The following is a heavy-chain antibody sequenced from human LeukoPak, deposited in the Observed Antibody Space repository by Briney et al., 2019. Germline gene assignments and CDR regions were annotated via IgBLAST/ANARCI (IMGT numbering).Heavy chain of an antibody. CDR1: GFTFSSYE. CDR3: AKGGSGYQGLDY. V-gene: IGHV3-48*03. Sequence: PGGSLRLSCAASGFTFSSYEMNWVRQAPGKGLEWVSYISSSGSTIYYADSVKGRFTISRDNSKNTLYLQMNSLRAEDTAVYYCAKGGSGYQGLDYWGQGTLVTVSS. CDR2: ISSSGSTI. J-gene: IGHJ4*02. D-gene: IGHD5-12*01.